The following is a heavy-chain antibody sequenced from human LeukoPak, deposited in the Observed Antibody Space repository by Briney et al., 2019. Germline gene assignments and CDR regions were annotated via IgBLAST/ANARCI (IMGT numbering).Heavy chain of an antibody. CDR2: ISYDGSNK. CDR3: ARDAEGATIGPLLYYYGMDV. Sequence: PGGSLRLSCAASGFTFSSYAMHWVRQAPGMGLEWVAVISYDGSNKYYADSVKGRFTISRDNSKNTLYLQMNSLRAEDTAVYYCARDAEGATIGPLLYYYGMDVWGQGTTVTVSS. V-gene: IGHV3-30-3*01. CDR1: GFTFSSYA. J-gene: IGHJ6*02. D-gene: IGHD1-26*01.